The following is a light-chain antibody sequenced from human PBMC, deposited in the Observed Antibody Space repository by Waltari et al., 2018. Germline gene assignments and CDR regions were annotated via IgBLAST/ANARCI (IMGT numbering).Light chain of an antibody. J-gene: IGKJ2*01. CDR1: QTVSGNY. V-gene: IGKV3-20*01. CDR3: QEYGDTPPYT. CDR2: HTS. Sequence: DIVMTQSPGTLSLSPGEEASLSCRASQTVSGNYLAWYQHKPGQTPRPLIYHTSARAAGVPDRFRGRGSGTDFTLTISRLEPEDFAVYYCQEYGDTPPYTFGQGTTVEIK.